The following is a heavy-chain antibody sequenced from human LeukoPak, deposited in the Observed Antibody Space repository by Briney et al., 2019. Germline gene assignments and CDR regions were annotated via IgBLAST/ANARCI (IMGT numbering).Heavy chain of an antibody. CDR3: ASLYCSGGSCYSL. CDR1: GFTFSSYS. D-gene: IGHD2-15*01. CDR2: ISSSSSYI. J-gene: IGHJ4*02. V-gene: IGHV3-21*01. Sequence: PGGSLRLSXAASGFTFSSYSMNWVRQAPGKGLEWVSSISSSSSYIYYADSVKGRFTISRDNAKNSLYLQMNSLRAEDTAVYYCASLYCSGGSCYSLWGQGTLVTVSS.